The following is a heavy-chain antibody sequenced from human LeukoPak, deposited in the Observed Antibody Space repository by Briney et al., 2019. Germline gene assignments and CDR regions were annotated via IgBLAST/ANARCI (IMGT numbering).Heavy chain of an antibody. CDR1: GGSISSRSYY. CDR3: ARHQWHYYYYMGV. J-gene: IGHJ6*03. CDR2: IYYSGDT. Sequence: PSETLSLTCTVSGGSISSRSYYWGWIRQPPGKGLEWIGSIYYSGDTYYNPSLKSRRVTISVDTSKNQFSLRLSSVTAADTDVYYCARHQWHYYYYMGVWGKGSTVTVSS. D-gene: IGHD6-19*01. V-gene: IGHV4-39*01.